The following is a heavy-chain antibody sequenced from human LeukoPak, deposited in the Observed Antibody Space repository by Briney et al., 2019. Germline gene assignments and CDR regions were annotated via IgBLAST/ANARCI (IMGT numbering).Heavy chain of an antibody. J-gene: IGHJ6*03. CDR3: AREGKRITLLRGVITPIGYYYMDV. CDR2: IYTSGST. D-gene: IGHD3-10*01. Sequence: PSETLSLTCTVSGGSISSYYWSWIRQPAGKGLEWIGRIYTSGSTNHNPSPKSRVTISVDKSKNQFSLKLSSVTAEDTAVYYCAREGKRITLLRGVITPIGYYYMDVWGKGTTVTVSS. V-gene: IGHV4-4*07. CDR1: GGSISSYY.